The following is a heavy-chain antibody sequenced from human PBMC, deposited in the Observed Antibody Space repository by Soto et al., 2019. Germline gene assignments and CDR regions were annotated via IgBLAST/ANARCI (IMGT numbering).Heavy chain of an antibody. Sequence: EVQLVESGGDLVQPGGSLRLSCAASGFTFSGHWMHWVRQVPGKGLVWVSRINTDGGSTSYADSVKGRFTISRDNAKNKLFLQMTGLRVDDTCVYYCAREAGSCSRTSCDRRAGDTWGQGTMVTVSS. CDR3: AREAGSCSRTSCDRRAGDT. CDR1: GFTFSGHW. CDR2: INTDGGST. D-gene: IGHD2-2*01. J-gene: IGHJ3*01. V-gene: IGHV3-74*01.